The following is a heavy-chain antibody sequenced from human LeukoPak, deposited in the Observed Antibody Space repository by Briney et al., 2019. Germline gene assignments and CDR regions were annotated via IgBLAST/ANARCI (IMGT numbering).Heavy chain of an antibody. Sequence: PGGSLTLSCVASGFTFNSYAMYWVRQAPGKGLEWVAGVFWSGGSAHYTDSVEGRFTIFRDNSKNTVYLQMSSLRAEDTAVYYCAKDTGSSGYYYFDYWGQGTLVTVSS. V-gene: IGHV3-23*01. CDR3: AKDTGSSGYYYFDY. CDR1: GFTFNSYA. D-gene: IGHD3-22*01. J-gene: IGHJ4*02. CDR2: VFWSGGSA.